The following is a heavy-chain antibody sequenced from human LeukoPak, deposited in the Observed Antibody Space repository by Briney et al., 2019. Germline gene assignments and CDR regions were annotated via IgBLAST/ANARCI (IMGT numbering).Heavy chain of an antibody. CDR1: GFTVSSNY. D-gene: IGHD3-3*02. Sequence: GGSLRLSCAASGFTVSSNYMSWVRQAPGKGLEWVSVIYSGGSTYYADSVKGRFTISRDNSKNTLYLQMNSLRAEDTAVYYCARSLKHYYFDYWGQGTLVTVSS. CDR3: ARSLKHYYFDY. CDR2: IYSGGST. V-gene: IGHV3-66*01. J-gene: IGHJ4*02.